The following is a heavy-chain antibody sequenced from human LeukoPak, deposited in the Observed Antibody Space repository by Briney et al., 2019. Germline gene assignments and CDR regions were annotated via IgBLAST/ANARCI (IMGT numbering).Heavy chain of an antibody. CDR1: GGTFSNYA. Sequence: SVKVSCKASGGTFSNYAISWVRQAPGQGLEWMGGIIPIFGTANYAQKFQGRVTITADKSTSTAYMELSSLRSEDTAVYYCARGREQLWLRWFDPWGQGTLVTVSS. CDR3: ARGREQLWLRWFDP. V-gene: IGHV1-69*06. CDR2: IIPIFGTA. D-gene: IGHD5-18*01. J-gene: IGHJ5*02.